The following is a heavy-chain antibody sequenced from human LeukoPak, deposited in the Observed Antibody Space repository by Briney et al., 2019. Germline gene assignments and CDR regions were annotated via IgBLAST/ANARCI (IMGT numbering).Heavy chain of an antibody. J-gene: IGHJ6*03. CDR2: FDPEDGET. CDR1: GYTLTELS. V-gene: IGHV1-24*01. Sequence: ASVKVSCKVSGYTLTELSMHWVRQAPGKGLEWMGGFDPEDGETIYAQNFQGRVTMTEDTSTDTAYMELSSLRSEDTAVHYCATDPPITMVRGVIKDYYYYYMDVWGKGTTVTVSS. CDR3: ATDPPITMVRGVIKDYYYYYMDV. D-gene: IGHD3-10*01.